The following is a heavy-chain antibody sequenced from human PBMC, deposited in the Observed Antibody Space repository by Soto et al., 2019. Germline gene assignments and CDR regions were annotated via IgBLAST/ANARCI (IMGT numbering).Heavy chain of an antibody. J-gene: IGHJ5*02. Sequence: SGPTLVNPTQTLTLTCTFSGFSLTTAGAGVGWIRQPPGKALEWLALIYWNDETRYSPSLKSRLTITKDTSKNQVVLRMTNVDPVDTATYYCAQRGYGNYPRDNWFDPWGQGILVTVSS. V-gene: IGHV2-5*01. CDR2: IYWNDET. CDR1: GFSLTTAGAG. CDR3: AQRGYGNYPRDNWFDP. D-gene: IGHD4-17*01.